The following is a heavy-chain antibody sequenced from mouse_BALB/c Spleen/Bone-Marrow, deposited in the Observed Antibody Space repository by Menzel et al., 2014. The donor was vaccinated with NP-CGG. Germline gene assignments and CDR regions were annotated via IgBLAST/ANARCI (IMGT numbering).Heavy chain of an antibody. D-gene: IGHD2-4*01. CDR2: ICGGGSYT. CDR1: GFSFNSYG. V-gene: IGHV5-9-2*01. Sequence: DVHLVESGGGLVKSGGSLKLSCAASGFSFNSYGMSWVRQTPEKRLEWVATICGGGSYTFYPDSVKGRFTISRDNAKNNLYLQLSSLRSKDAALYYCARHAYYDQTEVSFVYWGQGTLVTVSA. J-gene: IGHJ3*01. CDR3: ARHAYYDQTEVSFVY.